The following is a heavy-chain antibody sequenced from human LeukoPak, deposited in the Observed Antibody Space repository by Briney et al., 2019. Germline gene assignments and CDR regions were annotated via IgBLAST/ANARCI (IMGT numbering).Heavy chain of an antibody. CDR2: ISSSGSTI. D-gene: IGHD2-21*01. J-gene: IGHJ4*02. CDR3: ARNRAYCGGDCYPSDY. V-gene: IGHV3-11*04. CDR1: GFTFSDYY. Sequence: PGGSLRLSCAASGFTFSDYYMSWIRQAPGKGLEWVSYISSSGSTIYYADSVKGRFTIFRDNAKNSLYLQMNSLRAEDTAVYYCARNRAYCGGDCYPSDYWGQGTLVTVSS.